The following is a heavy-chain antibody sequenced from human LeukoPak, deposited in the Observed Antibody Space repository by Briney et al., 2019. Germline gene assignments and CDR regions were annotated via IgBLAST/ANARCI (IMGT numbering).Heavy chain of an antibody. Sequence: SETLSLTCTVSGGSISSSSYYWGWIRQPPGKGLEWIGSIYYSGSTYYNPSLKSRVTISVDTSKNQFSLKLSSVTAADTAVYYCARVVVVITSAFDIWGQGTMVTVSS. J-gene: IGHJ3*02. V-gene: IGHV4-39*01. CDR3: ARVVVVITSAFDI. CDR1: GGSISSSSYY. D-gene: IGHD3-22*01. CDR2: IYYSGST.